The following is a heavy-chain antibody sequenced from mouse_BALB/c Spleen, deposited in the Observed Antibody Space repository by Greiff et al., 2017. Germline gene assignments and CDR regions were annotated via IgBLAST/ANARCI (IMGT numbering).Heavy chain of an antibody. V-gene: IGHV1S81*02. D-gene: IGHD2-3*01. CDR3: TRSGDGYWAMDY. Sequence: VQLQESGAELVKPGASVKLSCKASGYTFTSYYMYWVKQRPGQGLEWIGEINPSNGGTNFNEKFKSKATLTVDKSSSTAYMQLSSLTSEDSAVYYCTRSGDGYWAMDYWGQGTSVTVSS. J-gene: IGHJ4*01. CDR1: GYTFTSYY. CDR2: INPSNGGT.